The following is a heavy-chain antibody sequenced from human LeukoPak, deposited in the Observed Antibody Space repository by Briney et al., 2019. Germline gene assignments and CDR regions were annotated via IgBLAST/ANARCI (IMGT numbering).Heavy chain of an antibody. V-gene: IGHV3-23*01. CDR3: AKSDILTGYCDY. J-gene: IGHJ4*02. Sequence: GGSLRLSCAASGFTFSNYTMSWVRQAPGKGLEWVSVIGGSGGNTYYADSVKGRFTISRDNSKNTLYLQMNSLRAEDTAVYYCAKSDILTGYCDYWGQGTLVTVSS. CDR2: IGGSGGNT. CDR1: GFTFSNYT. D-gene: IGHD3-9*01.